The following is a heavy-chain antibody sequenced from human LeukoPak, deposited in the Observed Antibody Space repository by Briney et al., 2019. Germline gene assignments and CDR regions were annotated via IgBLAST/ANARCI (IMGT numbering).Heavy chain of an antibody. CDR3: AREGTAGTNLNWFDP. CDR2: TSYSGST. V-gene: IGHV4-59*01. Sequence: SESLSLTCTVSGGSISSYYWSWIRQPPGKGLEWIGYTSYSGSTNFNPSLKSRVTISVDTSKNQFSLKLSSVTAADTAVYYCAREGTAGTNLNWFDPWGQGTLVTVSS. J-gene: IGHJ5*02. D-gene: IGHD1-1*01. CDR1: GGSISSYY.